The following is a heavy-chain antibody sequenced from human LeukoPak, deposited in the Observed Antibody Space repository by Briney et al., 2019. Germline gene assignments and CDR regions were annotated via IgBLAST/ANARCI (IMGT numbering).Heavy chain of an antibody. Sequence: GGSLRLSCAASGFTLSDYLMHWVRQGPGQGLAWVSRINPDGSSTNDADFVKGRFTISRDNAKNTLNLQMNSLRAEDTAVYYCVRSTAVLRLDYWGRGIAVTVSA. J-gene: IGHJ4*02. D-gene: IGHD6-6*01. CDR2: INPDGSST. CDR3: VRSTAVLRLDY. V-gene: IGHV3-74*01. CDR1: GFTLSDYL.